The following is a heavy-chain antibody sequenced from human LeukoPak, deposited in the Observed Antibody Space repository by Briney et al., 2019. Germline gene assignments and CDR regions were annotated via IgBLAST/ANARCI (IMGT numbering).Heavy chain of an antibody. J-gene: IGHJ4*02. CDR3: ARIQGRWLANFDY. D-gene: IGHD6-19*01. Sequence: KPSETLSLTCAVYGVPFSGYYWSWIRQPPGKGLEWIGEINHSGSTNYNPSLKSRVTISVDTSKNQFSLKLSSVTAADTAVYYCARIQGRWLANFDYWGQGTLVTVSS. CDR1: GVPFSGYY. CDR2: INHSGST. V-gene: IGHV4-34*01.